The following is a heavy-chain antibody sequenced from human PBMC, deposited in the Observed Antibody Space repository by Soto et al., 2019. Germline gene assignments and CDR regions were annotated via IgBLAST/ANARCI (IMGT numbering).Heavy chain of an antibody. V-gene: IGHV4-4*02. D-gene: IGHD2-15*01. CDR2: IYHSGST. CDR1: SGSISSSNW. J-gene: IGHJ3*02. CDR3: ARSGGYCSGGSCSGDAFDI. Sequence: SETLSLTCAVSSGSISSSNWWSWVRQPPGKGLEWIGEIYHSGSTNYNPSLKSRVTISVDKSKNQFSLKLSSVTAADTAVYYCARSGGYCSGGSCSGDAFDIWGQGTMVTVSS.